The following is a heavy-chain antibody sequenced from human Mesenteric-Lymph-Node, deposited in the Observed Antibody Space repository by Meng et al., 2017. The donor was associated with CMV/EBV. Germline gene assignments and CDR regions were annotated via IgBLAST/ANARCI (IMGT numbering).Heavy chain of an antibody. Sequence: SETLSLTCTVSGGSISSSSYYWGWIRQPPGKGLEWIGSIYYSGSTYYNPSLKSRVTISVDTSKNQFSMKLGSVTAADTAVCYCATHIVVVPAAIYARNKYYNYSMDVWGQGTTVTVSS. CDR1: GGSISSSSYY. D-gene: IGHD2-2*02. CDR2: IYYSGST. J-gene: IGHJ6*02. CDR3: ATHIVVVPAAIYARNKYYNYSMDV. V-gene: IGHV4-39*07.